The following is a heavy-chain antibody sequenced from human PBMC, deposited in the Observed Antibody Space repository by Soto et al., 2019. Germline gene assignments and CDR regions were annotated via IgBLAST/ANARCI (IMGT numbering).Heavy chain of an antibody. Sequence: GGSLRLSCAASGFTFSSYGMHWVRQAPGKGMEWVAVIWYDGSNKYYADPVKGRFTISRDNSKNTLYLQMNSLRAEDTAVYYCARPKTPYYDFWSGYYGMDVWGQGTTVTVSS. CDR1: GFTFSSYG. CDR2: IWYDGSNK. J-gene: IGHJ6*02. V-gene: IGHV3-33*01. CDR3: ARPKTPYYDFWSGYYGMDV. D-gene: IGHD3-3*01.